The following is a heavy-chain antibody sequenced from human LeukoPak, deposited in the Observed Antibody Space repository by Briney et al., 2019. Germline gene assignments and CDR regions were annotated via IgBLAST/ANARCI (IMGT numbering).Heavy chain of an antibody. J-gene: IGHJ6*02. CDR3: ASRGTH. CDR2: INHSGST. CDR1: GGSISTTGYY. Sequence: SETLSLTCTVSGGSISTTGYYWSWIRQPPGKGLEWIGEINHSGSTNYNPSLKSRVTISVDTSKNQFSLKLSSVTAADTAVYYCASRGTHWGQGTTVTVSS. V-gene: IGHV4-34*01. D-gene: IGHD1/OR15-1a*01.